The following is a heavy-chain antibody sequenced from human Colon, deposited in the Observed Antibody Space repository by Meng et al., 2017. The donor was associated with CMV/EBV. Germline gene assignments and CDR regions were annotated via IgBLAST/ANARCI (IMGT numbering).Heavy chain of an antibody. Sequence: GESLKISCEASGFTFSSYSMRWVRQAPGKGLEWVALISYDGTDKYYADSVKGQFTISRDNSKNTLYLQMNSLRTEDTAVYYCAREMGHKKRIFDYWGQGTLVTVSS. V-gene: IGHV3-30-3*01. CDR3: AREMGHKKRIFDY. CDR2: ISYDGTDK. CDR1: GFTFSSYS. J-gene: IGHJ4*02. D-gene: IGHD2-15*01.